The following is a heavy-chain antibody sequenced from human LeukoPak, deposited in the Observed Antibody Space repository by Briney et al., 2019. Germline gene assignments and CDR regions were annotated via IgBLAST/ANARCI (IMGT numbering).Heavy chain of an antibody. CDR2: ISYDGSNK. V-gene: IGHV3-30*18. D-gene: IGHD3-3*01. CDR1: GFTFSSYG. J-gene: IGHJ4*02. Sequence: GGSLRLSCAASGFTFSSYGTHWVRQAPGKGLEWVAVISYDGSNKYYADSVKGRFTISRDNSKNTLYLQMNSLRAEDTAVYYCAKDIAPPYYDFWSGYSEGPRYFDYWGQGTLVTVSS. CDR3: AKDIAPPYYDFWSGYSEGPRYFDY.